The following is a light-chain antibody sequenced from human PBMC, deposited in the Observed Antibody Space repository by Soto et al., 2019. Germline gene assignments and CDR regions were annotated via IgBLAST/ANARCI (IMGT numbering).Light chain of an antibody. CDR2: EVS. Sequence: SALTQSASVSGSPGQSITISCTGTSSDVGAYNYVSWYQQHPGKAPKLMIYEVSNRPSGVSNRFSGSKSGNTASLTISGLQGEDEADYYCSSYTGSSTPYVFGTGTKLTVL. CDR1: SSDVGAYNY. V-gene: IGLV2-14*01. J-gene: IGLJ1*01. CDR3: SSYTGSSTPYV.